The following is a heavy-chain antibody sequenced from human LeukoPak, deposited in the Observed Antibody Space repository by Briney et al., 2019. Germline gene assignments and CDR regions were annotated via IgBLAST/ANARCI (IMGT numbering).Heavy chain of an antibody. V-gene: IGHV3-48*01. CDR1: GFTFSHYS. J-gene: IGHJ4*02. Sequence: PGGSLRLPCAASGFTFSHYSINWVRQAPGKGLEWVSYISSSSSTIYYADSVKGRFTISRDNAKNSLYLQMNSLRAEDTAVYYCARGLYGSGKYYFDYWGQGTLVTVSS. CDR2: ISSSSSTI. D-gene: IGHD3-10*01. CDR3: ARGLYGSGKYYFDY.